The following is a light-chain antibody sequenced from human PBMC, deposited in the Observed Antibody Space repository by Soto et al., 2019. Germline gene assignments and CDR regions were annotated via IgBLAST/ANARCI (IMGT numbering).Light chain of an antibody. V-gene: IGKV1-5*03. J-gene: IGKJ2*01. CDR2: RTS. Sequence: DIQMTQSPSALSASVGDRVTITCRASQTVNDWLAWYQQKPGKAPKLLIYRTSTLESGIPSRFSGSGSGTEFTLAISSLQPDDSATFYCQQYSTYPYTFGQGTKLEIK. CDR3: QQYSTYPYT. CDR1: QTVNDW.